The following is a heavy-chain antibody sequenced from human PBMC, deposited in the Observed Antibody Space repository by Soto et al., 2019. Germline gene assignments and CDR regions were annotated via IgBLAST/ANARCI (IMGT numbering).Heavy chain of an antibody. CDR2: IYSGGYT. Sequence: EVQLVESGGGLIQPGGSLRLSCAVSGFTVSNNYMSWVRQAPGKGLEGVSVIYSGGYTAYGDSVKGRFTISRDNSKNTLFLQKNSLGPADPAVFSGATPPGGGGYWGQGTLVTVSS. V-gene: IGHV3-53*01. CDR1: GFTVSNNY. J-gene: IGHJ4*02. CDR3: ATPPGGGGY. D-gene: IGHD3-10*01.